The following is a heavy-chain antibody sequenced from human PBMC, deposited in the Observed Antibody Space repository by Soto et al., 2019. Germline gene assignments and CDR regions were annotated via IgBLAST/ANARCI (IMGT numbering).Heavy chain of an antibody. CDR3: ASDSSSSWDYYYYGMDV. Sequence: ASVKVSCKASGYTFTSYYMHWVRQAPGQGLEWMGIINPSGGSTSYAQKFQGRVTMTRDTSTSTVYMELSSLRSEDTAVYYCASDSSSSWDYYYYGMDVWGQGTTVTVSS. J-gene: IGHJ6*02. CDR2: INPSGGST. CDR1: GYTFTSYY. V-gene: IGHV1-46*01. D-gene: IGHD6-6*01.